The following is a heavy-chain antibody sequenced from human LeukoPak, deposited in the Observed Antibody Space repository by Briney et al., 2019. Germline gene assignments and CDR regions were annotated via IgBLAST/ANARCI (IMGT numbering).Heavy chain of an antibody. Sequence: GGSLRLSCAASGFTFSSYAMSWVRQAPGKGLEWVAVISYDGSNKYYADSVKGRFTISRDNSKNTLYLQMNSLRAEDTAVYYCARDQYDSSGYSFDYWGRGTLVTVSS. V-gene: IGHV3-30-3*01. CDR3: ARDQYDSSGYSFDY. CDR1: GFTFSSYA. CDR2: ISYDGSNK. D-gene: IGHD3-22*01. J-gene: IGHJ4*02.